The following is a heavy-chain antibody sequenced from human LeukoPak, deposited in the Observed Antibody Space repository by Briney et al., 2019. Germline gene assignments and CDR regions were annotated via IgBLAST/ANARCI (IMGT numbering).Heavy chain of an antibody. CDR1: AASISTYY. D-gene: IGHD4-17*01. CDR3: AREDPQTTVPEGMDV. V-gene: IGHV4-59*01. J-gene: IGHJ6*02. Sequence: SETLSLTCAVSAASISTYYWNWIRQPPGKGLEWIGYIYYSGSTNYNPSLKSRVTISVDTSKNQFSLKLSAVTAADTAVYYCAREDPQTTVPEGMDVWGQGTTVTVSS. CDR2: IYYSGST.